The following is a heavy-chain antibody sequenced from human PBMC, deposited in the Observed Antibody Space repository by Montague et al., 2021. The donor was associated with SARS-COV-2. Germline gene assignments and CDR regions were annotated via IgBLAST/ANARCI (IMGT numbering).Heavy chain of an antibody. CDR1: GDSISSANYQ. J-gene: IGHJ4*02. D-gene: IGHD3/OR15-3a*01. Sequence: SETLSLTCTVSGDSISSANYQWAWFRQPPGKGLQWVGSISHSGSAYYNPFLKSRLTISVDMSKRLFSLNVESVAVADTAFYYCARQVGALWTGFYVDSWGQGTLVTVSS. CDR3: ARQVGALWTGFYVDS. CDR2: ISHSGSA. V-gene: IGHV4-39*01.